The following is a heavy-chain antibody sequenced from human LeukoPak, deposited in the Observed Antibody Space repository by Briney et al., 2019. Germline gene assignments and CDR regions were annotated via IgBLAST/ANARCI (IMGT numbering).Heavy chain of an antibody. J-gene: IGHJ4*02. Sequence: PGGSLRLSCAASGFTVSSSYMSWVRQAPGKGLEWVSVINSGGITHYADSVKGRFTISRDNAKNSLYLQMNSLRAEDTALYYCARERGHSSSWYEDYWGQGTLVTVSS. CDR3: ARERGHSSSWYEDY. CDR2: INSGGIT. V-gene: IGHV3-53*01. CDR1: GFTVSSSY. D-gene: IGHD6-13*01.